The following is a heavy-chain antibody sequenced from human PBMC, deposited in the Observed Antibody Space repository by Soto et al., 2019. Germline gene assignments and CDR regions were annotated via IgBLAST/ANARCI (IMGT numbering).Heavy chain of an antibody. CDR2: ISYDGSNK. CDR1: GFTFSSYG. Sequence: GGSLRLSCAASGFTFSSYGMHWVRQAPGKGLEWVAVISYDGSNKYYADSVKGRFTISRDNSKNTLYLQMNSLRAEDTAVYYCAKDREVWDYYGMDVWGQGTTVTVSS. J-gene: IGHJ6*02. V-gene: IGHV3-30*18. CDR3: AKDREVWDYYGMDV. D-gene: IGHD3-16*01.